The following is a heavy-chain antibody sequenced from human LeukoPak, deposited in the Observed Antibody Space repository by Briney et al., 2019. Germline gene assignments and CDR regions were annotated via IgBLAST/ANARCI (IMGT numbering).Heavy chain of an antibody. CDR2: ISYIGST. CDR1: GGSFSSHY. CDR3: ARDPTTVTKGLDI. Sequence: SETLSLTCTVSGGSFSSHYWSWIRQPPGKGLEWIGYISYIGSTNYNPSLKSRVTISGDTSKNQFSLKLSSVTAADTAVYYCARDPTTVTKGLDIWGQGTMVTVSS. J-gene: IGHJ3*02. D-gene: IGHD4-17*01. V-gene: IGHV4-59*11.